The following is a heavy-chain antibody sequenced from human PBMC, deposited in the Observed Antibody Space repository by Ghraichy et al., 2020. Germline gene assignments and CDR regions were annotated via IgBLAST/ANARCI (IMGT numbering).Heavy chain of an antibody. CDR3: VKLTSIAAPWRSWNYYYYMDV. D-gene: IGHD6-13*01. CDR1: GFTFSSYA. Sequence: GESLNISCSASGFTFSSYAMHWVRQAPGKGLEYVSAISSNGGSTYYADSVKGRFTISRDNSKNTLYLQMSSLRAEDTAVYYCVKLTSIAAPWRSWNYYYYMDVWGKGTTVTVSS. CDR2: ISSNGGST. V-gene: IGHV3-64D*06. J-gene: IGHJ6*03.